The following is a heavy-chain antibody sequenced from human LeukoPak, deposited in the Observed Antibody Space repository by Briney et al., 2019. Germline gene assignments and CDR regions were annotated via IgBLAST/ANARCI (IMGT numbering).Heavy chain of an antibody. J-gene: IGHJ4*02. CDR3: ARDPRAYYDTSGYTFDS. D-gene: IGHD3-22*01. CDR1: GFTFSSYG. Sequence: PGRSLTLSCAASGFTFSSYGMHWVRQAPGKGLEWVAFIWYDGINKYYADSVKGRFTISRDNSKNTLYLQMNSLRAEDTAVYYCARDPRAYYDTSGYTFDSWGQGTLVSVSS. CDR2: IWYDGINK. V-gene: IGHV3-33*01.